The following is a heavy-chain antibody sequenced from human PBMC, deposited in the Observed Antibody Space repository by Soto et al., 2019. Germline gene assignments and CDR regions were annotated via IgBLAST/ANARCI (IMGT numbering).Heavy chain of an antibody. CDR2: ISYDVSNK. J-gene: IGHJ4*02. CDR1: GFTFSSCA. D-gene: IGHD3-3*01. CDR3: ASDKRDLRFLAWSYYFDY. V-gene: IGHV3-30-3*01. Sequence: QVQLVESGGGVVHPGRSLRLSCAASGFTFSSCAMHWVRQAPGKGLEWVALISYDVSNKYYAESVKGRFTISRDNSKNPMCLQMNCVSAEHTAVYYGASDKRDLRFLAWSYYFDYWAEGTLVTVSS.